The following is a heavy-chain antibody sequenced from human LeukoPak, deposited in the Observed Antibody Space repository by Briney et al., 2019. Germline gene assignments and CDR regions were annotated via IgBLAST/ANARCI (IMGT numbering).Heavy chain of an antibody. Sequence: GASVKVSCKASGYTFTGYYMHWVRQAPGQGLEWMGWINPNSGGTNYAQKFQGRVTITRDTSISTAYMELSRLRSDDTAVYYCAREGYGYCSGGSCNWPDYWGQGTLVTVSS. CDR1: GYTFTGYY. V-gene: IGHV1-2*02. J-gene: IGHJ4*02. CDR3: AREGYGYCSGGSCNWPDY. CDR2: INPNSGGT. D-gene: IGHD2-15*01.